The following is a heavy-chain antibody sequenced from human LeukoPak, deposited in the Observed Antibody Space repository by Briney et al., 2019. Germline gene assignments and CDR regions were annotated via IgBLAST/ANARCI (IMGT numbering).Heavy chain of an antibody. CDR3: ARDTMVRGIDY. J-gene: IGHJ4*02. CDR1: GGSISSGGYY. D-gene: IGHD3-10*01. Sequence: PSETLSLTCTVSGGSISSGGYYWSWIRQPPGKGLEWIGYIYHSGSTYYNPSLKSRVTISVDTSKNQFSLKLSSVTAADTAVYYCARDTMVRGIDYWGQGTLVTVSS. CDR2: IYHSGST. V-gene: IGHV4-30-2*01.